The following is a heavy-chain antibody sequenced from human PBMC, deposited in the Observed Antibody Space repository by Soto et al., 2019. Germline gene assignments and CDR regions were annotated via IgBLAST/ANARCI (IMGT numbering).Heavy chain of an antibody. Sequence: GGSLRLSCEVSGFTFSAYWMHWVRQVPGKGLIWVSRISDGGSTTTYADSVKGRFTISRDNAKNTLYLQMNSLRADDTGLYYCTRGPRVSSTGTGAHWGQGTLVTVSS. D-gene: IGHD1-1*01. J-gene: IGHJ4*02. CDR2: ISDGGSTT. CDR1: GFTFSAYW. CDR3: TRGPRVSSTGTGAH. V-gene: IGHV3-74*01.